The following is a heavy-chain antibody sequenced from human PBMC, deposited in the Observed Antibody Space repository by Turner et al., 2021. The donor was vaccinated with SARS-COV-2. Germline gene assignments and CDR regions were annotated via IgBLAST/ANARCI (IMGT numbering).Heavy chain of an antibody. CDR3: ARAKFYYYDSSGYQYYFDY. V-gene: IGHV1-69*04. J-gene: IGHJ4*02. Sequence: QVQLVQSGAEVKKPGSSVKVSCKASGGTFSSYAINWVRQAPGQGLEWMGRIIPILGIANYAQKFQGRVTITADKSTSTAYMELSSLRSEGTAVYYCARAKFYYYDSSGYQYYFDYWGQGTLVTVSS. CDR1: GGTFSSYA. D-gene: IGHD3-22*01. CDR2: IIPILGIA.